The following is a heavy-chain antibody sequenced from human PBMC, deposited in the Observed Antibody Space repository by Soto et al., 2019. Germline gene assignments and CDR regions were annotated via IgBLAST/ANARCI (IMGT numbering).Heavy chain of an antibody. D-gene: IGHD3-16*01. Sequence: QITLRESGPTLVKPTQTLTLTCTFSGFSLTTTGVGLGWIRQPPGNALQWLALIYWDDDKRYSPSLKSRLTLTKHTTKNQVVLTRTNMDPVDTATYYCAHRGGRGTALFDYWGPGIPVTVSS. CDR3: AHRGGRGTALFDY. V-gene: IGHV2-5*02. CDR2: IYWDDDK. CDR1: GFSLTTTGVG. J-gene: IGHJ4*02.